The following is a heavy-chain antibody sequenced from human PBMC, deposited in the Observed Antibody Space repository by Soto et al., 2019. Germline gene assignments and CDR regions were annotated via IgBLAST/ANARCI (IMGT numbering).Heavy chain of an antibody. CDR2: IWYDGSNK. D-gene: IGHD6-19*01. Sequence: AGGSLRLSCAASGFTFSSYGMHWVRQAPGKGLEWVAVIWYDGSNKYYADSVKGRFTISRDNSKNTLYLQMNSLRAEDTAVYYCARDQYSSGWDHSDAFDIWGQGTMVTVSS. CDR1: GFTFSSYG. CDR3: ARDQYSSGWDHSDAFDI. J-gene: IGHJ3*02. V-gene: IGHV3-33*01.